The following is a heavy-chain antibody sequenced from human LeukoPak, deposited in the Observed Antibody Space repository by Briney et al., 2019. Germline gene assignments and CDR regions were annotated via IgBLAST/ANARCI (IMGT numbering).Heavy chain of an antibody. CDR1: GFSFHSYA. Sequence: PGGSLRLSCVASGFSFHSYAMTWVRQAPGKGLEWVSGISGSAVSTHYADSVKGRFTISRDNAKNSLYLQMNSLRAEDTAVYYCVRPPLVTAIAAFDIWGQGTMVTVSS. V-gene: IGHV3-23*01. CDR3: VRPPLVTAIAAFDI. D-gene: IGHD2-21*02. CDR2: ISGSAVST. J-gene: IGHJ3*02.